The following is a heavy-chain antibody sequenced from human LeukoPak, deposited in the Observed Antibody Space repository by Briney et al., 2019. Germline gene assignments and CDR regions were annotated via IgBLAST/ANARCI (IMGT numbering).Heavy chain of an antibody. V-gene: IGHV4-39*01. Sequence: SETLSLTCTVSGGSINSSSYYWGWIRQPPGKGLEWIGSIYYSGSTYYNPSLKSRVTISVDTSKNQFSLKLSSVTAADTAVYYCARHLTIFGATTWFDPWGQGTLVTVSS. CDR3: ARHLTIFGATTWFDP. D-gene: IGHD3-3*01. CDR2: IYYSGST. CDR1: GGSINSSSYY. J-gene: IGHJ5*02.